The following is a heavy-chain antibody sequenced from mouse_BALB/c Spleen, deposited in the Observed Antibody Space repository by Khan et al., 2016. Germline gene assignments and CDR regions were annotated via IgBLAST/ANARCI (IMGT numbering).Heavy chain of an antibody. V-gene: IGHV14-3*02. CDR1: GFNIKDTY. CDR2: IDPANGNT. CDR3: AGINA. J-gene: IGHJ2*01. Sequence: MQLEESGAELVKPGASVKLSCTASGFNIKDTYMHWVKQRPEQGLEWIGRIDPANGNTKYDPKFQGKATITAETSSNTAYLQLSSLSSEDTAVYYCAGINAWGQGTTLTVSS.